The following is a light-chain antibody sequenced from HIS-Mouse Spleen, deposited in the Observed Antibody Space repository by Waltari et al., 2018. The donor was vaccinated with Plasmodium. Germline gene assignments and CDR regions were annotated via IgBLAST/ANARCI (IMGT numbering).Light chain of an antibody. CDR1: NIGSKS. CDR2: DDS. Sequence: SYVLTQPPSVSVAPGKTARITCGGNNIGSKSVHWYQQKPGQAPVLVVSDDSDRPSGIPGGFSGSNSGNTATLTISRVEAGDEADYYCQVWDSSSDHPVFGGGTKLTVL. V-gene: IGLV3-21*03. CDR3: QVWDSSSDHPV. J-gene: IGLJ2*01.